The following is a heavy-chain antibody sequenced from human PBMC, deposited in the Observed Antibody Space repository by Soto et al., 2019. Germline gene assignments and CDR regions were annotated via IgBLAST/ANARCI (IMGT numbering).Heavy chain of an antibody. D-gene: IGHD1-26*01. CDR1: GDTISTGGYT. J-gene: IGHJ5*02. CDR3: ATQEVGGSYVYTFDP. Sequence: PSDTLSLTCDVSGDTISTGGYTWAWIRQPPGKGLEWIGRIYYSGSPYYNPSLKSRVTISVDTSKNQFSLKLSSVTAADTAVYYCATQEVGGSYVYTFDPWGQGTLVTVSS. V-gene: IGHV4-30-2*03. CDR2: IYYSGSP.